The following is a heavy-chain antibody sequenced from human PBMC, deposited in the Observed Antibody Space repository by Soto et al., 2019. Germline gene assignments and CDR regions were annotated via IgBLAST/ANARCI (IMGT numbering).Heavy chain of an antibody. J-gene: IGHJ4*02. CDR1: GGTFSSYT. D-gene: IGHD5-12*01. CDR3: ARYWGEGYERV. V-gene: IGHV1-69*02. Sequence: QVQLVQSGAEVKKPGSSVKVSCKASGGTFSSYTISWVRQAPGQGLEWMGRIIPILGIANYAQKFQGRVTITADKFTSTAYMELSSLRSEDRAVYCCARYWGEGYERVWGQGTLVTVSS. CDR2: IIPILGIA.